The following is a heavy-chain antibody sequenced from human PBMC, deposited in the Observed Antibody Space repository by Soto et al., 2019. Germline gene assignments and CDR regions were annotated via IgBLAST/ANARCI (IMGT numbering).Heavy chain of an antibody. CDR3: ARVPIFYYGSGIFQWTRKAFDY. J-gene: IGHJ4*02. Sequence: SETLSLTCAVYGGSFSGYYWSWIRQPPGKGLEWIGEINHSGSTNYNPSLKSRVTISVDTSKNQFSLKLSSVTAADTAVYYCARVPIFYYGSGIFQWTRKAFDYWGQGTLVTVSS. CDR2: INHSGST. CDR1: GGSFSGYY. V-gene: IGHV4-34*01. D-gene: IGHD3-10*01.